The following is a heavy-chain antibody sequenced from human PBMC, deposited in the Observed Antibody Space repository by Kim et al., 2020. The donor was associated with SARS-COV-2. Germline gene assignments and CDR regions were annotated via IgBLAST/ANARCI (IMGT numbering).Heavy chain of an antibody. Sequence: GGSLRLSCAASGFTFSNAWMSWVRQAPGKGLEWVGRIKSKTDGGTTDYAAPVKGRFTISRDDSKNTLYLQMNSLKTEDTAVYYCTTEYSSSSNSVSVWGGVYYVDYWGQGTLVTVSS. V-gene: IGHV3-15*01. CDR3: TTEYSSSSNSVSVWGGVYYVDY. D-gene: IGHD6-6*01. J-gene: IGHJ4*02. CDR1: GFTFSNAW. CDR2: IKSKTDGGTT.